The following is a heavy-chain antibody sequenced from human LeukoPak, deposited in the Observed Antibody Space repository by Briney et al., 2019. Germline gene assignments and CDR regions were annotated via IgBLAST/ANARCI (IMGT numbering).Heavy chain of an antibody. CDR2: INSDGSTT. CDR3: ARGIVGPTGDY. CDR1: GFSFSNYW. Sequence: GASLRLSCVVAGFSFSNYWMHWVRQAPGKGLVWVSRINSDGSTTSYAASVKGRFTIFRDNAKNTLYLQMNSLRAEDTAVYYCARGIVGPTGDYWGQGTLVTVSS. D-gene: IGHD1-26*01. J-gene: IGHJ4*02. V-gene: IGHV3-74*01.